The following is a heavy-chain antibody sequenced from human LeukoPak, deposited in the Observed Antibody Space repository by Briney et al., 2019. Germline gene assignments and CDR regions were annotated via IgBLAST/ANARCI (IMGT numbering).Heavy chain of an antibody. J-gene: IGHJ4*02. Sequence: SSETLSLTCTVSGGSIDSYYGSWIRQPPGKGLEWIGYIYYSGSTNYNPSLKSRVTISVDTSKNQFSLRLSSVTAADTAVYYCARLLFRDGFNSWDFDFWGQGTLVTVSS. V-gene: IGHV4-59*08. CDR2: IYYSGST. D-gene: IGHD5-24*01. CDR3: ARLLFRDGFNSWDFDF. CDR1: GGSIDSYY.